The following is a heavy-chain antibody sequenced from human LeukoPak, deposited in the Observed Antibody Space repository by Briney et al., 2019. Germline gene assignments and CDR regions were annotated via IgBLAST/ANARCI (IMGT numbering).Heavy chain of an antibody. CDR1: GFTFSSYS. D-gene: IGHD2-15*01. J-gene: IGHJ4*02. CDR3: AKNVAVDY. V-gene: IGHV3-23*01. CDR2: ISDSGGST. Sequence: GGSLRLSCAASGFTFSSYSMNWVRQAPGKGLEWVSAISDSGGSTYYADSVKGRFTISRDNAKNSLYLQMNSLRAEDTAVYYCAKNVAVDYWGQGTLVTVSS.